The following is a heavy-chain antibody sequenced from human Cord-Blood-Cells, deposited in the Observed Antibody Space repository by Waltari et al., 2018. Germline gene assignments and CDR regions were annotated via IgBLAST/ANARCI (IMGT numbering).Heavy chain of an antibody. J-gene: IGHJ4*02. V-gene: IGHV3-30*04. D-gene: IGHD7-27*01. CDR3: ARDFAGAPDY. CDR2: ISYDGSNK. CDR1: GFTFGIYA. Sequence: QVQLVESGGGGVQPGRSLGPSCAAAGFTFGIYAMHWVRQAPGKGLEWVAVISYDGSNKYYADSVKGRFTISRDNSKNTLYLQMNSLRAEDTAVYYCARDFAGAPDYWGQGTLVTVSS.